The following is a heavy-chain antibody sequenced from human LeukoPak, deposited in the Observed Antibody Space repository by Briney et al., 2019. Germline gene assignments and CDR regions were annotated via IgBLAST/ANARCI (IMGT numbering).Heavy chain of an antibody. D-gene: IGHD3-10*01. J-gene: IGHJ4*02. V-gene: IGHV1-18*01. Sequence: GASVKVSCKASGYTFTSYGISWVRQAPGQGLEWMGWISAYNGNTNYAQNLQGRVTMTTDTSTSTAYMELRSLRSDDTAVYYCARDSPITMVRGVTDYRGQGTLVTVSS. CDR2: ISAYNGNT. CDR3: ARDSPITMVRGVTDY. CDR1: GYTFTSYG.